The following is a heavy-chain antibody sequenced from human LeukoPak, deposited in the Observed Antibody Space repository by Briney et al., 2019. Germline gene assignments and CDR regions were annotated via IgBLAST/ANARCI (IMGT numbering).Heavy chain of an antibody. CDR2: LSGSGDST. Sequence: PGGSLRLSCAASGFTFSSYAMSWVRQAPGKGLEWVSTLSGSGDSTYYADSVRGRFTISRDNSKNTLYLQVNSLRAEDTAVYYCAKTPSAALFDYRGQGTLVTVSS. CDR3: AKTPSAALFDY. J-gene: IGHJ4*02. V-gene: IGHV3-23*01. CDR1: GFTFSSYA. D-gene: IGHD2-2*01.